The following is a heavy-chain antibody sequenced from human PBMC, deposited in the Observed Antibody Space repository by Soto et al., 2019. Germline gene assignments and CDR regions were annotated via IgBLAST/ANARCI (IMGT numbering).Heavy chain of an antibody. CDR2: ISFYNGNT. D-gene: IGHD6-19*01. J-gene: IGHJ4*02. Sequence: QVQLVQSGGEVKKPGASVKVSCKASGDTLTNYGISWVRQAPGQGLEWMGWISFYNGNTNYAQKLQGRVTLTTDTSTSTAYMELRSLRSDDTAVYYCASATSIAGAGKENWGQGTLVTVSS. CDR3: ASATSIAGAGKEN. CDR1: GDTLTNYG. V-gene: IGHV1-18*01.